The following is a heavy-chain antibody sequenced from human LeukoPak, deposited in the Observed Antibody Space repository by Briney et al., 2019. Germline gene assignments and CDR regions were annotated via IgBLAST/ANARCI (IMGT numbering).Heavy chain of an antibody. D-gene: IGHD6-19*01. CDR3: ARDRKWLGVDY. CDR2: IYYSGST. V-gene: IGHV4-39*07. Sequence: GSLRLSCAASGFTFSSYGMSWVRQPPGKGLEWIGSIYYSGSTYYNPSLKSRVTISVDTSKNQFSLKLSSVTAADTAVYYCARDRKWLGVDYWGQGTLVTVSS. J-gene: IGHJ4*02. CDR1: GFTFSSYG.